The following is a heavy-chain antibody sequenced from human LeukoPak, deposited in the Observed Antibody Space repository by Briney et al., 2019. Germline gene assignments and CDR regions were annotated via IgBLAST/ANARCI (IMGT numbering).Heavy chain of an antibody. J-gene: IGHJ4*02. V-gene: IGHV5-51*01. Sequence: GESLKISCKGSGYSFTSYWIGWVRQVPGKGLGWMGIIYPGDSDTAYSPSFQGQVTVSADKSITTAYLQWSSLKASDTAMYYCARRGRYSYGSYFDYWGQGTLVTVSS. D-gene: IGHD5-18*01. CDR3: ARRGRYSYGSYFDY. CDR1: GYSFTSYW. CDR2: IYPGDSDT.